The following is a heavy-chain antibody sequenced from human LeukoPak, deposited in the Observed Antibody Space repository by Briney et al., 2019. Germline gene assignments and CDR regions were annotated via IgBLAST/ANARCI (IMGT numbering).Heavy chain of an antibody. CDR1: GFTFSSYW. CDR2: IKQDGSEK. D-gene: IGHD6-19*01. Sequence: PGGSLRLSCAASGFTFSSYWMNWVRQAPGKGLEWVANIKQDGSEKCYVDSVEGRFTISRDNAKNSLYLQMNSLRAEGTAVYYCARGGSSVTPADYWGQGTLVTVSS. V-gene: IGHV3-7*04. J-gene: IGHJ4*02. CDR3: ARGGSSVTPADY.